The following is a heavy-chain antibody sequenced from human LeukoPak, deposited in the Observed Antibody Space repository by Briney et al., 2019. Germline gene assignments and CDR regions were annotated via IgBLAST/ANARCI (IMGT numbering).Heavy chain of an antibody. CDR1: GFNVSSIY. J-gene: IGHJ6*02. CDR2: VYRGGST. D-gene: IGHD1-26*01. V-gene: IGHV3-53*04. Sequence: GGSLRLSCAASGFNVSSIYMSWVRQAPGKGLEWVSVVYRGGSTYYADSVWGRFTISRHNSKNTLYLQMNSLRLDDSAVYYCARGGGIYYPHSYYGLDVWGQGTTVTVSS. CDR3: ARGGGIYYPHSYYGLDV.